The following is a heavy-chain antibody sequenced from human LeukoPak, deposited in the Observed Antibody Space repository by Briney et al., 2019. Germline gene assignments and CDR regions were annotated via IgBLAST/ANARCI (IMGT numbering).Heavy chain of an antibody. J-gene: IGHJ4*02. Sequence: ASVKVSCKASGCTVAAYYIHWVRQAPGQGLEWMGWINPNTGGPYYPQKFQGKVTMTWDSSVNTAYMELTSVTSGDTAIYYCARHRNSQTAGAGDYWGQGTLVTVSS. CDR2: INPNTGGP. CDR3: ARHRNSQTAGAGDY. CDR1: GCTVAAYY. D-gene: IGHD1-26*01. V-gene: IGHV1-2*02.